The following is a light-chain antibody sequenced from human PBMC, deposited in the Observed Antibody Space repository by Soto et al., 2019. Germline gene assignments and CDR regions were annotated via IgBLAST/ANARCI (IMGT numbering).Light chain of an antibody. V-gene: IGKV3-11*01. CDR1: QNVRAF. CDR2: AAS. Sequence: EVVLTQSPATLSLSPGERATLSCRASQNVRAFLDWYQQNPGQAPRLLIYAASNRATGIPDRFSGSGSGTDFTLTISSLEPEDFAVYYCQKYNSAPFTFGPGTKVDIK. CDR3: QKYNSAPFT. J-gene: IGKJ3*01.